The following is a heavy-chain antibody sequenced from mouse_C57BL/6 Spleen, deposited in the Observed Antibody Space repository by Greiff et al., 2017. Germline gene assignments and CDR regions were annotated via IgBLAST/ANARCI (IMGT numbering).Heavy chain of an antibody. Sequence: QVQLQQSGAELVKPGASVKISCKASGYAFSSYWMNWVKQRPGTGLEWIGQLYPGDGDPNYNGKFKGKATLTADKSSSTAYMQLSSLTSEDSAVYFCAREGSSGYVYFDYWGQGTTLTVSS. CDR1: GYAFSSYW. V-gene: IGHV1-80*01. CDR3: AREGSSGYVYFDY. D-gene: IGHD3-2*02. CDR2: LYPGDGDP. J-gene: IGHJ2*01.